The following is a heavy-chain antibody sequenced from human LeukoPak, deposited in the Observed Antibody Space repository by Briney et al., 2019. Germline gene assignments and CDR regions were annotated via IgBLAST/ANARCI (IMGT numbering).Heavy chain of an antibody. CDR2: IYYSGST. CDR1: GGSISSYY. Sequence: SETLSLTCTVSGGSISSYYWSWLRQPPGKGLEWIGYIYYSGSTNYNPSLKSRVTISVDTSKNQFSLKLSSVTAADTAVYYCARGGSGSYYNPPYYYGMDVWGQGTTVTVSS. D-gene: IGHD3-10*01. J-gene: IGHJ6*02. CDR3: ARGGSGSYYNPPYYYGMDV. V-gene: IGHV4-59*01.